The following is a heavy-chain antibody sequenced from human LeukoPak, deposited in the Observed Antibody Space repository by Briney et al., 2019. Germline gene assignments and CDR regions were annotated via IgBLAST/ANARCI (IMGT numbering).Heavy chain of an antibody. CDR3: ATATQPRGYFLH. D-gene: IGHD2-2*01. CDR1: GYTFTTYS. CDR2: ISVNNGGT. Sequence: PQASVKVSCMASGYTFTTYSLAWVRQAPGQSLEWMGWISVNNGGTNYAQSFQDRVTLTRDTSTNTAYLELGSLRSDDTAIIYCATATQPRGYFLHWGQGTLVTVSS. J-gene: IGHJ1*01. V-gene: IGHV1-18*01.